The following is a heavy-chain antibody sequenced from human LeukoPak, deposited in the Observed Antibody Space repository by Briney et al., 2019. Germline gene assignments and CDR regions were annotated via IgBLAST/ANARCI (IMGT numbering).Heavy chain of an antibody. J-gene: IGHJ6*03. D-gene: IGHD5-12*01. CDR1: GGSFSSYF. CDR2: IYYSGST. CDR3: AFRGYSGYDPNYYYYYMDV. Sequence: SETLSLTCAGYGGSFSSYFWTWIRQPPGKGLEWIGSIYYSGSTYYNPSLKSRVTISVDTSKNQFSLKLSSVTAADTAVYYCAFRGYSGYDPNYYYYYMDVWGKGTTVTVSS. V-gene: IGHV4-34*01.